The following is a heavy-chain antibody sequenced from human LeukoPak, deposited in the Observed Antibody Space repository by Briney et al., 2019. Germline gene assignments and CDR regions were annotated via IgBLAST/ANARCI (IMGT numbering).Heavy chain of an antibody. J-gene: IGHJ3*02. Sequence: GGSLRLSCAASGFTFSTYAMTWVRQAPGRGLEWLSIISGTADSKYYADSVKDRFTISRDNPRSTLYLEMKSLRAEDTAVYYCAKADATIGGAFDTWGQGTMVIVSS. CDR3: AKADATIGGAFDT. V-gene: IGHV3-23*01. CDR2: ISGTADSK. CDR1: GFTFSTYA. D-gene: IGHD3-16*01.